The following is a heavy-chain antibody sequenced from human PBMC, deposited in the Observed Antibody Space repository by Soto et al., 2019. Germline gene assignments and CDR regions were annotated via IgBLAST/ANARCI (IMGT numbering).Heavy chain of an antibody. CDR1: GGSMSSGAYY. D-gene: IGHD3-22*01. CDR3: ASSYSGYLDN. V-gene: IGHV4-31*03. CDR2: IYHTGNT. J-gene: IGHJ4*02. Sequence: LSLTCSVSGGSMSSGAYYWNWIRQHPVKGLEWIAYIYHTGNTYYNPSLRSRTTISVDTSENQFSLKLTSVTDADTAVYYCASSYSGYLDNWGQGTLVTVSS.